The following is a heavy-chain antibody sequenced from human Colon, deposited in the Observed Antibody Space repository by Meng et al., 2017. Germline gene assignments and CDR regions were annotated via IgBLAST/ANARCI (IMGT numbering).Heavy chain of an antibody. CDR2: IHPSGST. J-gene: IGHJ4*02. CDR1: GGSFSDYY. D-gene: IGHD3-9*01. Sequence: QVQLRPWAAGLLKPSEPLSLTCAVYGGSFSDYYLTWIRQPPGKGLEWVGEIHPSGSTYYSPSLQSRVTITLGTSKNQFSLTLSSMTAADTAVYYCARGVDWAKSGNFWGQGTLVTVSS. CDR3: ARGVDWAKSGNF. V-gene: IGHV4-34*01.